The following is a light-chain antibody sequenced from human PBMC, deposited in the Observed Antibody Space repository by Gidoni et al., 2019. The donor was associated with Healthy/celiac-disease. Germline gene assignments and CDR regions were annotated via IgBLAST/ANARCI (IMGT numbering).Light chain of an antibody. V-gene: IGKV1-5*03. CDR2: KAS. CDR3: QQDNSYPWT. CDR1: QSISSC. Sequence: DIPVTQSPSTLSASVGDRVTIACRASQSISSCLAWYQEKPGKAPKLLIYKASSLESGVPSRFSGGGSGTEFTLTISSLQRDDFATYYCQQDNSYPWTFGQGTKVEIK. J-gene: IGKJ1*01.